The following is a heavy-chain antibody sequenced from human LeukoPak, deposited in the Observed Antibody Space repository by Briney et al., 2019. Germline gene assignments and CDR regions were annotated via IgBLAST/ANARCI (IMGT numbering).Heavy chain of an antibody. CDR2: IWYDGSNK. CDR1: GFTFSSYG. V-gene: IGHV3-33*01. J-gene: IGHJ4*02. Sequence: GGSLRLSCAASGFTFSSYGMHWVRQAPGKGLEWVAVIWYDGSNKYYADSVKGRFTISRDNSKNTLYPQMNSLRAEDTAVYYCARPAVAGTRIRYYFDYWGQGTLVTVSS. CDR3: ARPAVAGTRIRYYFDY. D-gene: IGHD6-19*01.